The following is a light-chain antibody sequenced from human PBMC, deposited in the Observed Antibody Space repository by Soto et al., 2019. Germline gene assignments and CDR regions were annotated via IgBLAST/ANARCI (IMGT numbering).Light chain of an antibody. V-gene: IGKV3-20*01. CDR1: QRVSSSY. CDR2: GAS. J-gene: IGKJ2*01. CDR3: QRYGSSPPFT. Sequence: EIVLTQSPGTLSLSPGERATLSCRASQRVSSSYLAWYQQKPGQAPRLHIYGASSRATGIPDRFSGSGSGTDFTLTISRLEPEDFAVYFCQRYGSSPPFTFGQGTKVEI.